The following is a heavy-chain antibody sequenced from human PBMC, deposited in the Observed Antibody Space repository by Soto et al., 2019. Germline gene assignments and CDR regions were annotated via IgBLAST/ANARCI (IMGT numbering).Heavy chain of an antibody. CDR2: ISAYNGNT. D-gene: IGHD6-19*01. CDR3: ARDRSSHSSGWYYFDY. J-gene: IGHJ4*02. V-gene: IGHV1-18*01. Sequence: ASVKVSCKASGYTFTSYGISWVRQAPGQGLERMGWISAYNGNTNYAQKLQGRVTMTTDTSTSTAYMELRSLRSDDTAVYYCARDRSSHSSGWYYFDYWGQGTLVTVSS. CDR1: GYTFTSYG.